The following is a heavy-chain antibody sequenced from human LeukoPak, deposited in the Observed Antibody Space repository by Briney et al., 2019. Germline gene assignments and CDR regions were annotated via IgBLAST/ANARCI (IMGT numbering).Heavy chain of an antibody. CDR1: GFTFSDAW. Sequence: GGSLRLSCAASGFTFSDAWMSWVRQAPGKGLEWVDRIKTKIDGGTTDYAAPVKGRFTISRDDSKKTLYLQMNSLETEDTAVYYCTAYHSGSCYYWGQGTLVTVS. CDR3: TAYHSGSCYY. CDR2: IKTKIDGGTT. D-gene: IGHD1-26*01. V-gene: IGHV3-15*01. J-gene: IGHJ4*02.